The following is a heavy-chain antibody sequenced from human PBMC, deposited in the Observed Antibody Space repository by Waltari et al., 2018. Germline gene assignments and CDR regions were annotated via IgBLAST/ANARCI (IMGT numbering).Heavy chain of an antibody. CDR1: GDSVSSAYW. CDR3: ARDRGRGLYLDS. Sequence: QVQLQESGPGLVKPSGTLSLTCAVSGDSVSSAYWWNWVRQPPGKGLEWSGQIHGSGKTHYNPSLESRVTVSMDTSNNQFTLKVTSATAADTAVYYCARDRGRGLYLDSWGQGTQVTVSP. D-gene: IGHD2-15*01. J-gene: IGHJ4*02. CDR2: IHGSGKT. V-gene: IGHV4-4*02.